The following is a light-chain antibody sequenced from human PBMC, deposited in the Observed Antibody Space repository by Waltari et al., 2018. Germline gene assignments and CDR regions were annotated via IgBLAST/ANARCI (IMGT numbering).Light chain of an antibody. V-gene: IGKV3-20*01. CDR3: QQYDGVVVT. CDR2: GTS. Sequence: SQTVTCISLTWDHLKVGDATRVLICGTSSMATRIPDRLSGSGSGTDFTLTSSRREPEDFAVYYGQQYDGVVVTFGGGTKVEI. J-gene: IGKJ4*01. CDR1: QTVTCIS.